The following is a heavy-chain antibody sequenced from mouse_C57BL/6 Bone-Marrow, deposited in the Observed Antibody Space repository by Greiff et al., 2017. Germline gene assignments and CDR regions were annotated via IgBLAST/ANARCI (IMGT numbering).Heavy chain of an antibody. Sequence: VQLKQSGAELVRPGASVKLSCTASGFNIKDDYIHWVKQRPEQGLEWIGWIDPELGDNEYASKFQGKATITSDTSSNTAYLQLSSLTSEDTAVYYCSSFDGNYFDFWGQGTPLTVAS. CDR1: GFNIKDDY. J-gene: IGHJ2*01. CDR2: IDPELGDN. D-gene: IGHD2-3*01. V-gene: IGHV14-4*01. CDR3: SSFDGNYFDF.